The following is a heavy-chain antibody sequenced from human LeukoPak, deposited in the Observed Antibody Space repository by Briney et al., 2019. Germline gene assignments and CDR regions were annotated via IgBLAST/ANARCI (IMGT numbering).Heavy chain of an antibody. CDR3: AGVDEDTAMVDY. CDR2: IYYSGST. J-gene: IGHJ4*02. Sequence: SETLSLTCTVSGGSISSSSYYWGWIRQPPGKGLEWIGSIYYSGSTYYNPSLKSRVTISADTSKNQFSLKLSSVTAADTAVYYCAGVDEDTAMVDYWGQGTLVTVSS. CDR1: GGSISSSSYY. V-gene: IGHV4-39*01. D-gene: IGHD5-18*01.